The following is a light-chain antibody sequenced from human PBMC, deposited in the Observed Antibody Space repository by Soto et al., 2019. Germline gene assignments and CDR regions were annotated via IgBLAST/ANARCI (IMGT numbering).Light chain of an antibody. CDR2: DVS. Sequence: DIQMTQSPSTLSASVGDRVTITCRASQSVRGSLAWYQQQPGKAPKLLIYDVSNLESGVPSRFGAFGSGTEFTLSISSLQPDYFGTYYCQQFYMGWTFGQGTRVDLK. CDR3: QQFYMGWT. CDR1: QSVRGS. V-gene: IGKV1-5*01. J-gene: IGKJ1*01.